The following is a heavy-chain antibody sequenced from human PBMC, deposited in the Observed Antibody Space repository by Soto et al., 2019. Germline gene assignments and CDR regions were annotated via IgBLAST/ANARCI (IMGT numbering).Heavy chain of an antibody. Sequence: SETLSLTWTVSGGSISSYYWSWIRQPPGKGLEWIGYIYYSGITNYNPSLKSRVTISVDTSKNQFSLKLSSVTAADTAVYYCAREGIYGYFYWGLGTLVTVSS. CDR3: AREGIYGYFY. CDR1: GGSISSYY. CDR2: IYYSGIT. D-gene: IGHD5-18*01. V-gene: IGHV4-59*01. J-gene: IGHJ4*02.